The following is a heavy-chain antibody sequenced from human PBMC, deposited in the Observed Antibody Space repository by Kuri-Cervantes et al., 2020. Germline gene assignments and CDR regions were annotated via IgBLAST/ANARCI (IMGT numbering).Heavy chain of an antibody. CDR3: ARYCSSSSCWGAFDI. CDR2: ISYDGSNK. J-gene: IGHJ3*02. D-gene: IGHD2-15*01. Sequence: GGSLRLSCAASGFTFSSYAMHWVRQAPGKGLEWVAVISYDGSNKYYADSVKGRFTISRDNSKNTLYLQMNSLRAEDTAVYYCARYCSSSSCWGAFDIWGQGTMVTVSS. V-gene: IGHV3-30-3*01. CDR1: GFTFSSYA.